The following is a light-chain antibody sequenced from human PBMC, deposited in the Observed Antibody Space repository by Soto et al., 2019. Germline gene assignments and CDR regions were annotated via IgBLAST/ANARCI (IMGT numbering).Light chain of an antibody. CDR3: AAWDDSLRAVV. J-gene: IGLJ2*01. Sequence: QSVLTQSPSASGTPGQRVTISCSGSRSNIGTYTVNWYRQLPGTAPTLLIFRNHQRPSGVPDRFSGSKSGTSASLAISGPQSEDEADYHCAAWDDSLRAVVFGGGTKVTVL. CDR1: RSNIGTYT. CDR2: RNH. V-gene: IGLV1-44*01.